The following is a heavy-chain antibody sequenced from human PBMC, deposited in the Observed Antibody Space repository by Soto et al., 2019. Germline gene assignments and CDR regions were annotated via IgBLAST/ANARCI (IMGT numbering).Heavy chain of an antibody. D-gene: IGHD3-22*01. CDR1: GFTFSSYA. CDR3: ARKEITMIVATPVLGMDV. CDR2: ISYDGSNK. Sequence: GGSLRLSCAASGFTFSSYAMHWVRQAPGKGLEWVAVISYDGSNKYYADSVKGRFTISRDNSKNTLYLQMNSLRAEDTAVYYCARKEITMIVATPVLGMDVLGHGTPVTVSS. J-gene: IGHJ6*02. V-gene: IGHV3-30-3*01.